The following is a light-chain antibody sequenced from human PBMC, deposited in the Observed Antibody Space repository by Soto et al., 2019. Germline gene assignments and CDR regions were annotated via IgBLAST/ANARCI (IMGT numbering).Light chain of an antibody. CDR1: QSISSW. CDR3: QQYNSFWT. J-gene: IGKJ1*01. Sequence: IHMAPSPSTPSPSVGDRVTLTCRASQSISSWLAWYQQKPGKAPKLLIYKASSLESGVPSRFSGSGSGTEFTLTISSLQPDDFATYYCQQYNSFWTFGQGTKVDIK. V-gene: IGKV1-5*03. CDR2: KAS.